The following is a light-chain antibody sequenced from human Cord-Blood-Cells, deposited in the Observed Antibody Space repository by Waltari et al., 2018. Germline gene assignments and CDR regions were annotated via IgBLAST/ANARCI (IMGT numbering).Light chain of an antibody. CDR2: RNN. J-gene: IGLJ3*02. CDR1: SSNIGSNY. Sequence: QSVLTQSPSASGTPGQRVTISCSGSSSNIGSNYVYWYQQLPGTAPKLLIYRNNQRPSGGPDRFSGSKSGTSASLAISGRRSEDEADYYCAAWDDSLSGWVFGGGTKLTVL. V-gene: IGLV1-47*01. CDR3: AAWDDSLSGWV.